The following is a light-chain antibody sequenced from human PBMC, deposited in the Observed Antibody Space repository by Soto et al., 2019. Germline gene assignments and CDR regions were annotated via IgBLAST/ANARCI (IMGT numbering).Light chain of an antibody. CDR2: EVS. CDR3: SSYTSGSTYV. CDR1: SSDVGGYNY. Sequence: QSALTQPASVSGSPGQSITISCTGTSSDVGGYNYVSWYQQHPGKAPKLIIYEVSNRPSEISNRFSGSKSGNTASLTISGLQAEDEAHYYCSSYTSGSTYVFGTGTKLTV. V-gene: IGLV2-14*01. J-gene: IGLJ1*01.